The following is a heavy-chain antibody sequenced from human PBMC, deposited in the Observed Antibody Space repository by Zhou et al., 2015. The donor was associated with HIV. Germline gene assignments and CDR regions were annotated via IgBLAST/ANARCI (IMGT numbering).Heavy chain of an antibody. CDR2: IIPILGIA. D-gene: IGHD3-3*01. V-gene: IGHV1-69*02. Sequence: QVQLVQSGAEVKKPGSSVKVSCKASGGTFSSYTISWVRQAPGQGLEWMGRIIPILGIANYAQKFQGRVTITADKSTSTAYMELSSLRSEDTAVYYCASPKEWPHDAFDIWGQGTMVTVSS. CDR1: GGTFSSYT. CDR3: ASPKEWPHDAFDI. J-gene: IGHJ3*02.